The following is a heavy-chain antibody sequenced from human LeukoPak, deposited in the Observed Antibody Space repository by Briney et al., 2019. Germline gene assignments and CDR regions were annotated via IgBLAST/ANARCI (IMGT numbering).Heavy chain of an antibody. CDR1: GFTFDDYG. CDR3: ARAGELRYMDV. D-gene: IGHD3-16*01. Sequence: GGSLRLSCAASGFTFDDYGMSWVRQAPGKGLEWVSTIKGTGLTTYYADSVKGRFTISRDNAKNSLFLQMSSLRADDTAIYYCARAGELRYMDVWGKGTVVTVSS. CDR2: IKGTGLTT. J-gene: IGHJ6*03. V-gene: IGHV3-20*04.